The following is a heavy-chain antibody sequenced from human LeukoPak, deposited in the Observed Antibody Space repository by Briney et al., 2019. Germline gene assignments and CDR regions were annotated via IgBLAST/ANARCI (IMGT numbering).Heavy chain of an antibody. CDR3: ARGRGIQLWDG. CDR2: IYYSGST. J-gene: IGHJ4*02. Sequence: TSETLSLTCTVSGGSISSSSYYWGWIRQPPGKGLEWIGSIYYSGSTYYNPSLKSRVTISVDTSKNQFSLKLSSVTAADTAVYYCARGRGIQLWDGWGQGTLVTVSS. CDR1: GGSISSSSYY. V-gene: IGHV4-39*01. D-gene: IGHD5-18*01.